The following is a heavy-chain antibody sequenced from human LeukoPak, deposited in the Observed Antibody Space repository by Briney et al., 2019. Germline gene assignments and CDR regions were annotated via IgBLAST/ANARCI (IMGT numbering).Heavy chain of an antibody. CDR3: AKATGRLAVADLDY. V-gene: IGHV3-23*01. CDR1: GFTFSNYA. CDR2: ISASGGST. Sequence: GGSLRLSCAASGFTFSNYAMSWVRQAPGKKLEWVSGISASGGSTFYADSVKGRFTISRDNSKNTLYLQMNSLRVEDTAVYYCAKATGRLAVADLDYWGQGTLVTVSS. D-gene: IGHD6-19*01. J-gene: IGHJ4*02.